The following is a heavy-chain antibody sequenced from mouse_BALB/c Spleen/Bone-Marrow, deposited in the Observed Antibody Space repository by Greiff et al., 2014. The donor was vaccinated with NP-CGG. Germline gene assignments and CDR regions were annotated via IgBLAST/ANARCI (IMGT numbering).Heavy chain of an antibody. D-gene: IGHD2-2*01. CDR2: ISSGGSNT. CDR1: GFAFSGYD. J-gene: IGHJ4*01. CDR3: ARRRGYAYAMDY. Sequence: EVQGVESGGGLVKPGGSLKLSCAASGFAFSGYDMSWVRQTPEKRLEWVAYISSGGSNTYYPDTVKGRFTISRDNAKNTLYLQMNSLKSEDTAMYYCARRRGYAYAMDYWGQGTSVTVSS. V-gene: IGHV5-12-1*01.